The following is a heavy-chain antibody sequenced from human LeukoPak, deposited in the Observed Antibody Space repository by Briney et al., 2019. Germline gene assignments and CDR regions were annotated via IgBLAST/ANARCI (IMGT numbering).Heavy chain of an antibody. J-gene: IGHJ4*02. CDR2: LSGSGDST. V-gene: IGHV3-23*01. CDR1: GFTFSSYS. CDR3: AKVEDWNYYY. Sequence: PGGSLRLSCAASGFTFSSYSMNWVRQAPGKGLEWVSSLSGSGDSTYYADSVKGRFTIPRDNSKNTLYLQMNSLRAEDTAVYYCAKVEDWNYYYWGQGTLVTVSS. D-gene: IGHD1-7*01.